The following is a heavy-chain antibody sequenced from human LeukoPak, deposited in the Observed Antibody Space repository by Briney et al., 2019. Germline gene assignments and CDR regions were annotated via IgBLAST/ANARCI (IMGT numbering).Heavy chain of an antibody. D-gene: IGHD3-16*02. Sequence: GASVKVSCKASGGTFTKYAVSWVRQAPGQGLEWMGGIVPIVGTANYAQKFQGRVTITADESTSTAYMELSSLRSEDTAVSYCARVRSSFDGWGSYRYFEGFFDYWGQGALVTVSS. J-gene: IGHJ4*02. V-gene: IGHV1-69*13. CDR2: IVPIVGTA. CDR3: ARVRSSFDGWGSYRYFEGFFDY. CDR1: GGTFTKYA.